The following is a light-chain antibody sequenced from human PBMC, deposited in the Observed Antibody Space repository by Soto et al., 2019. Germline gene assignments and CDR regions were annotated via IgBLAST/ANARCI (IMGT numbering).Light chain of an antibody. CDR3: SSYTSSSTLCV. CDR2: DVS. Sequence: QSALTQPASVSGSPGQSITISCTGTSSDVGGYNYVSWYQQHPGKAPKLMIYDVSNWPSGVSNRFSGSKSGNTASLTISGLQAEDEAEYYCSSYTSSSTLCVFGTGTKLTVL. CDR1: SSDVGGYNY. V-gene: IGLV2-14*01. J-gene: IGLJ1*01.